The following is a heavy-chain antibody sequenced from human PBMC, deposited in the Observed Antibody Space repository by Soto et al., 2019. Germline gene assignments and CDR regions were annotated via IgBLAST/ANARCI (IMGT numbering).Heavy chain of an antibody. CDR1: GFTFSSYA. Sequence: GSLRLSCAASGFTFSSYAMSWVRQAPGKGLEWVSAISGSGGSTYYADSVKGRFTISRDNSKNTLYLQMNSLRAEDTAVYYCAKPRGRYVDTATAEYWGQGTLVTVSS. D-gene: IGHD5-18*01. V-gene: IGHV3-23*01. J-gene: IGHJ4*02. CDR2: ISGSGGST. CDR3: AKPRGRYVDTATAEY.